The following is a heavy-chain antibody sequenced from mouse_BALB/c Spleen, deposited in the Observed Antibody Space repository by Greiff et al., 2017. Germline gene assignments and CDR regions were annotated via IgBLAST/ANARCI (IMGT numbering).Heavy chain of an antibody. CDR1: SYTFTDYA. V-gene: IGHV1-67*01. CDR3: ARTGTSPYWYFDV. Sequence: QVQLQQSGPELVRPGVSVKISCKGSSYTFTDYAMHWVKQSHAKSLEWIGVISTYYGNTNYNQKFKGKATLTVDKSSSTAYMQLKSLTSEDSAVYYCARTGTSPYWYFDVWGAGTTVTVSS. D-gene: IGHD4-1*01. CDR2: ISTYYGNT. J-gene: IGHJ1*01.